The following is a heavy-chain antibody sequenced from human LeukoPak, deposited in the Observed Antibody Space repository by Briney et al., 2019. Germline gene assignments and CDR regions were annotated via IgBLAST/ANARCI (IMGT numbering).Heavy chain of an antibody. Sequence: GASVKVSCKASGYTFTSYGISWVRQAPGQGLEWMGWISAYNGNTNYAQKLQGRVTMTTDTSTSTAYMELRSLRSDDTAVYYCARDNYDILTGPFIYYYGMDVWGQGTTVTVSS. CDR1: GYTFTSYG. V-gene: IGHV1-18*01. CDR2: ISAYNGNT. J-gene: IGHJ6*02. D-gene: IGHD3-9*01. CDR3: ARDNYDILTGPFIYYYGMDV.